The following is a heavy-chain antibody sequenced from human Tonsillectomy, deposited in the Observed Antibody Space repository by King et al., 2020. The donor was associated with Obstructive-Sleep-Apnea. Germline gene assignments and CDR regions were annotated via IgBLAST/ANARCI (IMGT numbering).Heavy chain of an antibody. J-gene: IGHJ3*02. CDR1: GFTFSIYA. V-gene: IGHV3-23*04. D-gene: IGHD3-22*01. Sequence: QLVQSGGGLVQPGGSLRLSCAASGFTFSIYAMTWVRQAPGKGLEWVSTISGSGDTTYYADALKGRFTLSRDTSKNTLYLQMNSLRAEDTAVYYCAKEGTHSSGSYSDAFDIWGQGTMVTVSS. CDR3: AKEGTHSSGSYSDAFDI. CDR2: ISGSGDTT.